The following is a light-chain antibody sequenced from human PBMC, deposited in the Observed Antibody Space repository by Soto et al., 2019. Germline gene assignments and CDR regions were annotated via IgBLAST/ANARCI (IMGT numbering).Light chain of an antibody. CDR1: QSISSY. CDR3: QQSYSNPET. J-gene: IGKJ4*01. V-gene: IGKV1-39*01. CDR2: AAS. Sequence: DIQMTQSPSSLSASVGDRVTITCRASQSISSYLNWYQQKPGKAPKLLIYAASSLQSGVPSRFSGSGSGTDFTLTISSLQPEDFATYYCQQSYSNPETFGGGTKVDIK.